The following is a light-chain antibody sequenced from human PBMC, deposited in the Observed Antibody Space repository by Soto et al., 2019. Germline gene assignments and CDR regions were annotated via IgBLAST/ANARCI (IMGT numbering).Light chain of an antibody. Sequence: QSALTQPASVSGSPGQSVTISCTGTSRDVGGYNHVSWYQQHPGKAPKLIIYEVRNRPSGVSNRLSGSKSGTTASLTICGLHADDEADYYCCSYTSSSIRVFGGGTKLTVL. CDR3: CSYTSSSIRV. CDR1: SRDVGGYNH. CDR2: EVR. J-gene: IGLJ3*02. V-gene: IGLV2-14*01.